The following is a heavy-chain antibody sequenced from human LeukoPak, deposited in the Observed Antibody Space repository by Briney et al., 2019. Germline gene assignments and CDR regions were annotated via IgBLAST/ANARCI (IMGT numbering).Heavy chain of an antibody. CDR3: ARSEYYYDSSGYSDY. D-gene: IGHD3-22*01. CDR1: GGSISSYY. J-gene: IGHJ4*02. V-gene: IGHV4-59*08. CDR2: IYYSGST. Sequence: PSETLSLTCTVSGGSISSYYWSWIRQPPGKGLEWIGYIYYSGSTYYNPSLKSRVTISVDTSKNQFSLKLSSVTAADTAVYYCARSEYYYDSSGYSDYWGQGTLVTVSS.